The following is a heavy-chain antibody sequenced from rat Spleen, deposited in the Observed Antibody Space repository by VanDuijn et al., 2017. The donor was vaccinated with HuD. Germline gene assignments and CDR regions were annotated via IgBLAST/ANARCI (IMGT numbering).Heavy chain of an antibody. Sequence: QVQLKESGPGLVQPSQTLSLTCTVSGFSLPSDGVSWVRQPPGKGLEWIAAVSSGGNTYYNSTLKSRLSISRDTSKSQVFLKMNSLQTEDTAIYYCTRVSFLYTTDPHYVMDAWGQGTSVTVSS. CDR2: VSSGGNT. V-gene: IGHV2S8*01. CDR3: TRVSFLYTTDPHYVMDA. CDR1: GFSLPSDG. D-gene: IGHD1-6*01. J-gene: IGHJ4*01.